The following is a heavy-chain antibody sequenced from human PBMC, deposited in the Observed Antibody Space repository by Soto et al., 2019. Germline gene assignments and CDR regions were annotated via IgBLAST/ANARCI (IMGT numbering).Heavy chain of an antibody. Sequence: ASLKVSCDASGYTFTSYAMHWVRQAPGPRLEWMGWINAGNGNKKYSQKFQGRVTITRDTSASTAYMELSSLRSEDTAVYYCARNSRITISGTYYCEYWGQGNLVSVSP. CDR2: INAGNGNK. V-gene: IGHV1-3*01. CDR1: GYTFTSYA. J-gene: IGHJ4*02. CDR3: ARNSRITISGTYYCEY. D-gene: IGHD3-3*01.